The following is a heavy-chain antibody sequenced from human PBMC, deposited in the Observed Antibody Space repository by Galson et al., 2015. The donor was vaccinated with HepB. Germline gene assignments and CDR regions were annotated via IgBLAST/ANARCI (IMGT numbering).Heavy chain of an antibody. J-gene: IGHJ4*02. Sequence: SVKVSCKAPGYTFTSYAMNWVRQAPGQGLEWMGWINTNTGNPTYAQGFTGRFVFSLDTSVSTAYLQISSLKAEYTAVYYCAREEVRYFDWSPIDYWGQGTLVTVSS. CDR2: INTNTGNP. V-gene: IGHV7-4-1*02. CDR3: AREEVRYFDWSPIDY. D-gene: IGHD3-9*01. CDR1: GYTFTSYA.